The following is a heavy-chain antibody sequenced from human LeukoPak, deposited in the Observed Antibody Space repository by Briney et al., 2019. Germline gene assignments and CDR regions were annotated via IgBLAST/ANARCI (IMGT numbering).Heavy chain of an antibody. CDR3: ACTYSSFALGY. Sequence: PSETLSLTCTVSGYSISSGYYWGWIRQSPGKGLEWIGSIYHAGSTFHNPSLKSRVTISVDTSKNQFSLKLTSVNAADTAVYYCACTYSSFALGYWGQGTLVTVSS. V-gene: IGHV4-38-2*02. D-gene: IGHD6-6*01. CDR2: IYHAGST. J-gene: IGHJ4*02. CDR1: GYSISSGYY.